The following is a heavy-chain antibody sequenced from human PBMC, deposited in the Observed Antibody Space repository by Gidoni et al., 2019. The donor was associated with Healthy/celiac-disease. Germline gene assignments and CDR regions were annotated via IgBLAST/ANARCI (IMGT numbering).Heavy chain of an antibody. V-gene: IGHV3-21*01. CDR1: GFTFSSYS. CDR2: ISSSSSYI. J-gene: IGHJ3*02. CDR3: ARGGEQWLADAFDI. D-gene: IGHD6-19*01. Sequence: EVQLVESGGGLVKPGGSLRLSCAASGFTFSSYSMNWVRQAPGKRLEWVSSISSSSSYIYYADSVKGRFTISRDNAKNSLYLQMNSLRAEDTAVYYCARGGEQWLADAFDIWGQGTMVTVSS.